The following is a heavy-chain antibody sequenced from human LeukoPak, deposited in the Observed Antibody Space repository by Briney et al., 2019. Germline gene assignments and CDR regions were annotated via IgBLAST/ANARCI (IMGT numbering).Heavy chain of an antibody. CDR2: ISGSGGST. J-gene: IGHJ4*02. CDR3: AKYLRSGSYYDY. Sequence: PGGSLRLSCAASGFTLINYAMSWVRQAPGKGLEWVSAISGSGGSTYYADSVKGRFTISRDNSKNTLHLQMNTLRAEDTAIYYCAKYLRSGSYYDYWGQGTLVTVSS. CDR1: GFTLINYA. V-gene: IGHV3-23*01. D-gene: IGHD1-26*01.